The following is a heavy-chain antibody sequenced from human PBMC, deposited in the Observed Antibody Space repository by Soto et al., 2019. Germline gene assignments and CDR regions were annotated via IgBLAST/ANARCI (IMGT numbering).Heavy chain of an antibody. Sequence: SVKVSCKASGGTFSSYAISWVRQAPGQGLEWMGGIIPIFGTANYAQKFQGRVTITADESTSTAYMELSSLRSEDTAVYYCGRDTRLAYCGGDCDETYYFDYWGQGTLVTVSS. V-gene: IGHV1-69*13. CDR3: GRDTRLAYCGGDCDETYYFDY. J-gene: IGHJ4*02. CDR1: GGTFSSYA. CDR2: IIPIFGTA. D-gene: IGHD2-21*02.